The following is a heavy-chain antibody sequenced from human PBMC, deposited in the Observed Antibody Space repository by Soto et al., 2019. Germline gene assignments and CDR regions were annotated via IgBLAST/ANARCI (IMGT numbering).Heavy chain of an antibody. J-gene: IGHJ6*02. CDR2: IWYDGSNK. D-gene: IGHD6-19*01. Sequence: QVQLVESGGGVVQPGRSLRLSCAASGFTFSSYGMHWVRQAPGKGLEWVAGIWYDGSNKYYADSVKGRFTISRDNSKNTLYLQRNSLRDEDTAVYYCARVSGGYGGNYYYYGMDVWGQGTTVTVSS. CDR3: ARVSGGYGGNYYYYGMDV. CDR1: GFTFSSYG. V-gene: IGHV3-33*01.